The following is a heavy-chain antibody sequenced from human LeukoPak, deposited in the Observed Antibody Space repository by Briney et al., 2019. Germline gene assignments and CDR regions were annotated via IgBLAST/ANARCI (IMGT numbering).Heavy chain of an antibody. CDR2: IYYSGST. D-gene: IGHD3-10*01. Sequence: SQTLSLTCTVSGGSISSGGYYWSWLRQHPGKGVEWIGYIYYSGSTYYNPSLKSRVTISVDTSKNQFSLKLSSVTAADTAVYYCARDRRMVRGVTTYYYYYGMDVWGQGTTVTVSS. CDR1: GGSISSGGYY. CDR3: ARDRRMVRGVTTYYYYYGMDV. J-gene: IGHJ6*02. V-gene: IGHV4-31*03.